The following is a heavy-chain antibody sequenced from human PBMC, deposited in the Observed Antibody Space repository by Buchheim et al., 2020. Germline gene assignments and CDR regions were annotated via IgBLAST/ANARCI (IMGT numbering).Heavy chain of an antibody. CDR3: AKDGGRDIVLMVYAQYYFDY. J-gene: IGHJ4*02. CDR2: ISGSGGST. Sequence: EVQLLESGGGLVQPGGSLRLSCAASGFTFSSYAMSWVRQAPGKGLEWVSAISGSGGSTYYADSVKGGFTISRDNSKNTLYLQMNSLRAEDTAVYYCAKDGGRDIVLMVYAQYYFDYWGQGTL. V-gene: IGHV3-23*01. D-gene: IGHD2-8*01. CDR1: GFTFSSYA.